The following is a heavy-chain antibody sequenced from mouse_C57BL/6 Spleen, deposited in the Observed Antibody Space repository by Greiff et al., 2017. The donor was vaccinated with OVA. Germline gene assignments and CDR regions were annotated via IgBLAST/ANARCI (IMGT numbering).Heavy chain of an antibody. CDR2: ISGGGGNT. J-gene: IGHJ4*01. CDR1: GFTFSSYT. Sequence: EVKLVEFGGGLVKPGGSLKLSCAASGFTFSSYTMSWVRQTPEKRLEWVATISGGGGNTYYPDSVKGRFTISRDNAKNTLYLQMSSLRSEDTALYYCARQGYYGSSYYAMDYWGQGTSVTVSS. V-gene: IGHV5-9*01. D-gene: IGHD1-1*01. CDR3: ARQGYYGSSYYAMDY.